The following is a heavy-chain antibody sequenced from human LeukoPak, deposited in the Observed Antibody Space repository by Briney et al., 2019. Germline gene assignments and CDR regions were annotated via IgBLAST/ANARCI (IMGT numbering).Heavy chain of an antibody. CDR3: AKDLGLWGSSSDNY. V-gene: IGHV3-23*01. D-gene: IGHD6-6*01. J-gene: IGHJ4*02. CDR1: GFTFSSYA. CDR2: ISGSGGST. Sequence: PGGSLRLSCAASGFTFSSYAMNWVRQAPGKGLEWVSVISGSGGSTYYAHSVKGRFTISRDNSKNTLHLQMNSLRAEDTAVYYCAKDLGLWGSSSDNYWGQGTLVTVSS.